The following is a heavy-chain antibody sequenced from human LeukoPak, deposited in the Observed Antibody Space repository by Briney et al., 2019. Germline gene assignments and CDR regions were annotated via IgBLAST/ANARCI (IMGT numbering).Heavy chain of an antibody. CDR2: IYHGSA. D-gene: IGHD6-19*01. V-gene: IGHV4-61*01. J-gene: IGHJ5*01. Sequence: SETLSLTCTVSDDSVSSSRYYWTWIRQPPGKGLEWIGYIYHGSATYNPSLESRVTLSMDTSKNQYSLTMTSVTAADTAVYYCAREGGRQWLVSGALDSWGQGTQVTVSS. CDR3: AREGGRQWLVSGALDS. CDR1: DDSVSSSRYY.